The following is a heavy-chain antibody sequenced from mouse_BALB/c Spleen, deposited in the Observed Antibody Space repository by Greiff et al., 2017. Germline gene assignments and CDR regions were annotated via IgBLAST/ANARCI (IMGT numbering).Heavy chain of an antibody. CDR2: IYPGDGST. CDR1: GYTFTSYD. V-gene: IGHV1S56*01. Sequence: QVHVKQSGPELVKPGALVKISCKASGYTFTSYDINWVKQRPGQGLEWIGWIYPGDGSTKYNEKFKGKATLTADKSSSTAYMQLSSLTSENSAVYCCAREGKLVTTVVDWYFDVWGAGTTVTVSS. CDR3: AREGKLVTTVVDWYFDV. D-gene: IGHD1-1*01. J-gene: IGHJ1*01.